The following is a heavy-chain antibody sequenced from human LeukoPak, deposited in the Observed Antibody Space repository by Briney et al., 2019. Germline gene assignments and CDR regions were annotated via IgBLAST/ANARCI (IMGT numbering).Heavy chain of an antibody. J-gene: IGHJ6*02. CDR3: ARVGPLYGMDV. D-gene: IGHD3-16*01. V-gene: IGHV4-59*01. CDR1: GVSITSYY. CDR2: IYYSGST. Sequence: SETLSLTCTVSGVSITSYYWSWTRQPPVKGLEWIGYIYYSGSTNYNPSLKSRVTTSVHTSKNQFSLNLSSVTAADTAVYYCARVGPLYGMDVWGPGTTVTVSS.